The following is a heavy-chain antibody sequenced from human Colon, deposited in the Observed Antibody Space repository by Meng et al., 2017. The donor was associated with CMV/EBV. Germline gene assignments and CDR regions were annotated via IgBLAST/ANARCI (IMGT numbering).Heavy chain of an antibody. D-gene: IGHD3-10*01. Sequence: QVQLQLGGAGVLKASETLSLTCAVYGGSFTSSYCSWIRQPPGKGLEWIGEINDSESTNYNPVLRSRVIMSVVPSKNQCSLKLTSVIAADTAVYYCARRVGSGKYYFDYWSQGTLVTVSS. CDR2: INDSEST. V-gene: IGHV4-34*02. CDR1: GGSFTSSY. J-gene: IGHJ4*02. CDR3: ARRVGSGKYYFDY.